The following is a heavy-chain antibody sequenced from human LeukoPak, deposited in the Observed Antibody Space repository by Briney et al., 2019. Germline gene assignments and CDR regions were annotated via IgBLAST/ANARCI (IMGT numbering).Heavy chain of an antibody. D-gene: IGHD3-10*01. CDR1: GGSFSGYY. V-gene: IGHV4-34*01. CDR2: INHSGST. Sequence: SETLSLTCAVYGGSFSGYYWSWIRQPPGKGLEWIGEINHSGSTNYNPSLKSRVTISLDTSKNQFSLKLSSVTAADTAVYYCARWYYYGSGSSQWGQGTLVTVSS. J-gene: IGHJ4*02. CDR3: ARWYYYGSGSSQ.